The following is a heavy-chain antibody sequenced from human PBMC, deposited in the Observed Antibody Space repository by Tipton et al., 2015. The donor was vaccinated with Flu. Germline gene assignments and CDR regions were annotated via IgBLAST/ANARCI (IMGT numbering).Heavy chain of an antibody. V-gene: IGHV3-23*01. J-gene: IGHJ4*02. Sequence: SLRLSCAASGFTFNNYALSWVRQAPGKGLEWVSTISSGGDTYYADSVRGRFTISGDDSRNTLYLQMNSLRAEDTAVYYCAKSPSKYYDSSGSYPHWGQGTLVTVSS. CDR1: GFTFNNYA. CDR2: ISSGGDT. CDR3: AKSPSKYYDSSGSYPH. D-gene: IGHD3-22*01.